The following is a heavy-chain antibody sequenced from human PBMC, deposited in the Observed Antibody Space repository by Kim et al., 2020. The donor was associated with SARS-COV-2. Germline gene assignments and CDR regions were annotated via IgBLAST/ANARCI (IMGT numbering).Heavy chain of an antibody. V-gene: IGHV3-15*01. J-gene: IGHJ4*02. CDR1: GFSFSNAW. CDR3: TRFTSDDFNY. Sequence: GGSLRLSCAASGFSFSNAWMSWVRQAPGKGLEWVGRIKSKTDGGTTDYAAPVKDXFIISRDDSKSILXLQLNSLKTEDTXXYYXTRFTSDDFNYWGXGTLXXVSS. CDR2: IKSKTDGGTT.